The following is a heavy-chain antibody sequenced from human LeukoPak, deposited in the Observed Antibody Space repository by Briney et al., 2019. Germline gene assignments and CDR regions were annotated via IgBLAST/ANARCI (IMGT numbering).Heavy chain of an antibody. CDR1: GFTFSSYA. CDR2: ISYDGSNK. J-gene: IGHJ4*02. V-gene: IGHV3-30-3*01. CDR3: ARVLTFSDY. Sequence: PGGSLRPSCAASGFTFSSYAMHWVRQAPGKGLEWVAVISYDGSNKYYADSVKGRFTISRDNSKNTLYLQMNSLRAEDTAVYYCARVLTFSDYWGQGTLVTVSS.